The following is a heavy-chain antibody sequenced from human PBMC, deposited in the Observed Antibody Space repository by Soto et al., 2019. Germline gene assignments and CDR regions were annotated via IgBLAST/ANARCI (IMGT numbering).Heavy chain of an antibody. CDR1: GGSISSYY. V-gene: IGHV4-59*08. Sequence: SETLSLTCTVSGGSISSYYWSWIRQPPGKGLEWIGYIYYSGSTNYNPSLKSRVTISVDTSKNQFSLKLSSVTAADTAVYYCARLTEAYSGYDRRYYFDYWGQGTLVTVSS. CDR2: IYYSGST. J-gene: IGHJ4*02. D-gene: IGHD5-12*01. CDR3: ARLTEAYSGYDRRYYFDY.